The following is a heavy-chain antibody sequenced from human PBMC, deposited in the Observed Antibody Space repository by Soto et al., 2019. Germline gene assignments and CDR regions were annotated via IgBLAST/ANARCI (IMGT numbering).Heavy chain of an antibody. CDR3: AKVPSSNGYNPRYFDY. V-gene: IGHV3-23*01. CDR1: GFTFSSYA. J-gene: IGHJ4*02. D-gene: IGHD5-12*01. CDR2: IIGSGGST. Sequence: EVQLLESGGGLVQPGGSLRLSCAASGFTFSSYAMSWVRQAPGKGLEWVSAIIGSGGSTYYADSVKGRFTISRDNSKNTLYLQMNSKRAEDTDIDYCAKVPSSNGYNPRYFDYWGQGTLVTVSS.